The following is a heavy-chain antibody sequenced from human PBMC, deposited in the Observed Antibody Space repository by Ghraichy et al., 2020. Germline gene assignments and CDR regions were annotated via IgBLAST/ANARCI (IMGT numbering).Heavy chain of an antibody. CDR3: AKDPVVPAASGGYSYGFSPDY. D-gene: IGHD5-18*01. V-gene: IGHV3-30*02. CDR1: GFTFSSYG. Sequence: GGSLRLSCAASGFTFSSYGMHWVRQAPGKGLEWVAFIRYDGSNKYYADSVKGRFTISRDNSKNTLYLQMNSLRAEDTAVYYCAKDPVVPAASGGYSYGFSPDYWGQGTLVTVSS. CDR2: IRYDGSNK. J-gene: IGHJ4*02.